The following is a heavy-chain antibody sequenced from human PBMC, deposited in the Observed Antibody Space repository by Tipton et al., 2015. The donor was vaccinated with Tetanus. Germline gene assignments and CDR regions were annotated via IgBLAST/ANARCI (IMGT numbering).Heavy chain of an antibody. CDR3: ARGPLENEGYFAS. CDR2: ISNLGRT. V-gene: IGHV4-59*01. CDR1: GGSISTSY. Sequence: TLSLTCTVSGGSISTSYWTWIRQSPGKGLEWIGYISNLGRTNYNPSLRSRLTISVDTSKNQFSLKLASMTAADAAVYFCARGPLENEGYFASWGQGILVTVTA. J-gene: IGHJ4*02. D-gene: IGHD1-1*01.